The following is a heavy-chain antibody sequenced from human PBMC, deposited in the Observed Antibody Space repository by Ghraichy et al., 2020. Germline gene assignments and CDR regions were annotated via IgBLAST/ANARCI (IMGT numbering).Heavy chain of an antibody. V-gene: IGHV4-28*04. Sequence: SETLSLTCAVSGYSISSGYCWGWSRQPPGKGLEWFGYIYSSGGTNYNPSLKSRITMSVDTSKNQFFLHLRSVTAVASGIYFCSTYNSSPDAHYFDSWGQGILVTVSS. CDR1: GYSISSGYC. CDR3: STYNSSPDAHYFDS. D-gene: IGHD6-13*01. J-gene: IGHJ4*02. CDR2: IYSSGGT.